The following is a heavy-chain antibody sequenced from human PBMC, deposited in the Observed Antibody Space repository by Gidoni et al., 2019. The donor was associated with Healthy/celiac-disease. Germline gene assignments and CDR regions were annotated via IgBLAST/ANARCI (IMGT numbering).Heavy chain of an antibody. D-gene: IGHD1-26*01. Sequence: EVQLVESGGGLVKPGGSLRLSCAASGFTFSSYSMNWVRQAPGKGLEWVSSISSSSSYIYYADSVKGRFTISRDNAKNALYLQMNSLRAEYTAVYYCARDPSAGGSYSYYYYGMDVWGQGTTVTVSS. V-gene: IGHV3-21*01. CDR3: ARDPSAGGSYSYYYYGMDV. J-gene: IGHJ6*02. CDR1: GFTFSSYS. CDR2: ISSSSSYI.